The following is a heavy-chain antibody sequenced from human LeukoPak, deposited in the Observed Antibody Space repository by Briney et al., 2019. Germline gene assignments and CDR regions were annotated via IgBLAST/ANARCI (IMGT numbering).Heavy chain of an antibody. J-gene: IGHJ4*02. CDR1: GFTFSSYC. V-gene: IGHV3-33*01. CDR2: IWYDGSNK. CDR3: ARDGDGDYRTARYYFDY. Sequence: GGSLRLSCAASGFTFSSYCMHWVRQAPGKGLEWVAVIWYDGSNKYYADSVKGRFTISRDNSKNTLYLQMNSLRAEDTAVYYCARDGDGDYRTARYYFDYWGQGTLVTVSS. D-gene: IGHD4-17*01.